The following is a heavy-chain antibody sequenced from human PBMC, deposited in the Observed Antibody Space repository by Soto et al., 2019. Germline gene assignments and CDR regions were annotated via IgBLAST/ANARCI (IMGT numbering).Heavy chain of an antibody. J-gene: IGHJ6*02. CDR1: GFTFSSYE. CDR3: ARRCSGGSCYPYYYYYGMDV. Sequence: PGGSLRLSCAASGFTFSSYEMNWVRQAPGKGLEWVSYISSSGSTIYYADSVKGRFTISRDNAKNSLYLQMNSLRAEDTAVYYCARRCSGGSCYPYYYYYGMDVWGQGTTVTVSS. V-gene: IGHV3-48*03. D-gene: IGHD2-15*01. CDR2: ISSSGSTI.